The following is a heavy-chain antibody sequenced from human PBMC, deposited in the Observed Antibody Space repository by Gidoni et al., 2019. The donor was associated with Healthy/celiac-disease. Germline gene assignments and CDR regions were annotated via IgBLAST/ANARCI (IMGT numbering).Heavy chain of an antibody. Sequence: QVQLVQSGAEVKKPGASVKVSRKASGYPFTGYYMHWVRQAPGQGLEWMGWINPNSGGTNYAQKCQGRVTMTRDTSISTAYMELSRLRSDDTAVYYCAREGRTELTADAFDIWSQGTMVTGSS. V-gene: IGHV1-2*02. CDR2: INPNSGGT. J-gene: IGHJ3*02. CDR3: AREGRTELTADAFDI. D-gene: IGHD1-7*01. CDR1: GYPFTGYY.